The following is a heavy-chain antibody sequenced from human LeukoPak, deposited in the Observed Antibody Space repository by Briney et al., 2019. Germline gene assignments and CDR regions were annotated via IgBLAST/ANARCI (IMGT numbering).Heavy chain of an antibody. CDR2: ISGSGGST. D-gene: IGHD3-22*01. J-gene: IGHJ3*02. CDR1: GFTFSSYA. Sequence: PGGSLRLSCAASGFTFSSYAMSWVRQAPGKGLEWVSAISGSGGSTYYADSVKGRFTISRDNSKNTLYLQMNSLRVEDTAVYYCAKDYYDSSGYCDAFDIWGQGTMVTVSS. CDR3: AKDYYDSSGYCDAFDI. V-gene: IGHV3-23*01.